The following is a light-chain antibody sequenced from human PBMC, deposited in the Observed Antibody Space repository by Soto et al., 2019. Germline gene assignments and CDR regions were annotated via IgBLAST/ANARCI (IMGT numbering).Light chain of an antibody. J-gene: IGKJ3*01. CDR3: QQANSFFRVT. CDR1: QGISRW. CDR2: AAS. V-gene: IGKV1-12*01. Sequence: DIQMTQSPSSVSASVGARVTITCRASQGISRWLAWYQQNTGKAPKLLIYAASSLKSGVPSRFSGSGSGTDFTLTISSLQPEDFATYYCQQANSFFRVTFGPGTKVDIK.